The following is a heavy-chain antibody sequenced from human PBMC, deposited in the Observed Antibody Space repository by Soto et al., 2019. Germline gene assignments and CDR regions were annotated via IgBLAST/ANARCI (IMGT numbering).Heavy chain of an antibody. D-gene: IGHD2-15*01. CDR1: GGTFSSYA. CDR2: IIPIFGTA. V-gene: IGHV1-69*12. Sequence: QVQLVQSGAEVKKPGSSVKVSCKASGGTFSSYAISWVRQAPGQGLEWMGGIIPIFGTANYAQKFQGRVTITADESTSTAYMELSSLRSEDTAVYYCARDRYCSGGSCRKTFNWFDPWGQGTLVTVSS. CDR3: ARDRYCSGGSCRKTFNWFDP. J-gene: IGHJ5*02.